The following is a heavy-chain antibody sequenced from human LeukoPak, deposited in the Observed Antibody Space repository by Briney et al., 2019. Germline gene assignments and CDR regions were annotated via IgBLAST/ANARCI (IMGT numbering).Heavy chain of an antibody. V-gene: IGHV1-69*04. CDR3: ARGGVPAAMYYFDY. Sequence: SVKVSCKASGGTFSSYAVSWVRQAPGQGLEWMGRIIPILGIANYAQKFQGRVTITADKSTSTAYMELSSLRSEDTAVYYCARGGVPAAMYYFDYWGQGTLVTVSS. CDR2: IIPILGIA. J-gene: IGHJ4*02. CDR1: GGTFSSYA. D-gene: IGHD2-2*01.